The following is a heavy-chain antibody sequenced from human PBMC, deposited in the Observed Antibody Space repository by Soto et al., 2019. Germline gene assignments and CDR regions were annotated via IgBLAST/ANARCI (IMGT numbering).Heavy chain of an antibody. D-gene: IGHD2-2*01. V-gene: IGHV5-10-1*01. J-gene: IGHJ3*02. CDR1: GYSFTSYW. Sequence: GESLKISCKGSGYSFTSYWISWVRQMPGKGLEWMGRIDPSDSYTNYSPSFQGHVTISADKSISTAYLQWSSLKASDTAMYYCARHIVVVVPAAPDAFDIWGQGKMVTV. CDR3: ARHIVVVVPAAPDAFDI. CDR2: IDPSDSYT.